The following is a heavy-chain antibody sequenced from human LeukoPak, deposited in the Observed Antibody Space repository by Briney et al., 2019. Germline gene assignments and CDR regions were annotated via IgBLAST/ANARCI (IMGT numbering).Heavy chain of an antibody. V-gene: IGHV3-23*01. CDR3: ASGGSGSYSPFDY. J-gene: IGHJ4*02. Sequence: GGSLRLSCAASGFTFSGYAMSWVRQAPGKGLEWVSSISDSGGNTYYADSVKGRFTISRDNSKNILYLQMNSLRAEDTAVYYCASGGSGSYSPFDYWGQGTLVTVSS. D-gene: IGHD3-10*01. CDR1: GFTFSGYA. CDR2: ISDSGGNT.